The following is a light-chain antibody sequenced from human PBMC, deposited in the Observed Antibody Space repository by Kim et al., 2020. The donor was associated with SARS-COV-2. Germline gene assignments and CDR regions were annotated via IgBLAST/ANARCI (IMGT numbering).Light chain of an antibody. CDR2: DVS. Sequence: GQSITLSCAGTSSEVGGYNYVSWYQQHPGKDPKLMIYDVSNRPSGVSNRFSGSKSGNTASLTISGLQAEDEADYYCSSYTSSSTRVFGTGTKVTVL. CDR3: SSYTSSSTRV. CDR1: SSEVGGYNY. J-gene: IGLJ1*01. V-gene: IGLV2-14*03.